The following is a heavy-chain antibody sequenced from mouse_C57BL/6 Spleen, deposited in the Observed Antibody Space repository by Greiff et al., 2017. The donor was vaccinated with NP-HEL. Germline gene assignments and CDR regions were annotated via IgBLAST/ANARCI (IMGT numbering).Heavy chain of an antibody. CDR1: GFTFTDYY. CDR2: IRNKANGYTT. Sequence: EVQLVESGGGLVQPGGSLSLSCAASGFTFTDYYMSWVRQPPGKALEWLGFIRNKANGYTTEYSASVKGRFTISRDNSQSILYLQMNALRADDSAAYYCARYNAMDDWGQGTSVTVSS. V-gene: IGHV7-3*01. CDR3: ARYNAMDD. J-gene: IGHJ4*01.